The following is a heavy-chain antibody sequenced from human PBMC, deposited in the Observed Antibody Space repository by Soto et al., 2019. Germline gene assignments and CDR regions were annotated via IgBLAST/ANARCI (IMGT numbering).Heavy chain of an antibody. CDR1: GGTFSSYA. J-gene: IGHJ6*02. CDR2: IIPVSGTA. V-gene: IGHV1-69*18. CDR3: AGSYNYDSSGYYYTNGMDV. D-gene: IGHD3-22*01. Sequence: QVQLVQSGAEVKKPGSSVKVSCKPSGGTFSSYAVNWVRQAPGQGLERMGTIIPVSGTARYAQKFQGRVTIIADESTSTAYMELSSLRSEDTAVYYCAGSYNYDSSGYYYTNGMDVWGQGTTVTVSS.